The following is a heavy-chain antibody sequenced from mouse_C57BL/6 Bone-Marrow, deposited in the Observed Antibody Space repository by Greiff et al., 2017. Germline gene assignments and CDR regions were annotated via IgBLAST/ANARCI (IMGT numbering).Heavy chain of an antibody. D-gene: IGHD1-1*01. J-gene: IGHJ2*01. CDR2: ISDGGSYT. V-gene: IGHV5-4*03. CDR1: GFTFSSYA. Sequence: EVKVVESGGGLVKPGGSLKLSCAASGFTFSSYAMSWVRQTPEKRLEWVATISDGGSYTYYPDNVKGRFTISRDNAKNNLYLQMSHLKSEDTAMYYCARGDYYGSSLRYFDYWGQGTTLTVSS. CDR3: ARGDYYGSSLRYFDY.